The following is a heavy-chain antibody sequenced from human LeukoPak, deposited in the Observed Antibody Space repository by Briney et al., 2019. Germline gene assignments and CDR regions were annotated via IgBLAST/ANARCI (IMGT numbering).Heavy chain of an antibody. D-gene: IGHD2-2*02. CDR1: VGTFSSYA. CDR3: ARDPAYCSSTSCYRYKNWFDP. Sequence: GASVKVSCKASVGTFSSYAISWVRQAPGQGLEWMGRIIPILGIANYAQKFQGRVTITADISTSTAYMELSSLRSEDTAVYYCARDPAYCSSTSCYRYKNWFDPWGQGTLVTVSS. V-gene: IGHV1-69*04. CDR2: IIPILGIA. J-gene: IGHJ5*02.